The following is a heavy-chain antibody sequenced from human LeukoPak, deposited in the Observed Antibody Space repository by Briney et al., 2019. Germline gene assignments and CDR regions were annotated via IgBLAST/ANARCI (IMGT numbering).Heavy chain of an antibody. J-gene: IGHJ4*02. D-gene: IGHD5-12*01. CDR1: GGSISSGSYY. Sequence: NSSETLSLTCTVSGGSISSGSYYWSWIRQPPGKGLEWIGYIYYSGSTNYNPSLKSRVTISVDTSKNQFSLKLSSVTAADTAVYYCARSGYSGYDWGYYFDYWGQGTLVTVSS. CDR2: IYYSGST. CDR3: ARSGYSGYDWGYYFDY. V-gene: IGHV4-61*01.